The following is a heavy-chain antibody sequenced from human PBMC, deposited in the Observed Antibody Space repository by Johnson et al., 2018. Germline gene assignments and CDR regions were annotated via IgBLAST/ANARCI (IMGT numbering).Heavy chain of an antibody. J-gene: IGHJ6*02. Sequence: QVQLVQSGAEVKKPGSSVKVSCKASGGTFSSYAISWVRQAPGQGLEWMGGIIPIFGTANYAQKFQGRVTIPADESTSTAYMELSSLRSEDTAVCSRARDPRRDLYYYYGMDVWGQGTTVTVSS. CDR3: ARDPRRDLYYYYGMDV. CDR1: GGTFSSYA. V-gene: IGHV1-69*12. CDR2: IIPIFGTA.